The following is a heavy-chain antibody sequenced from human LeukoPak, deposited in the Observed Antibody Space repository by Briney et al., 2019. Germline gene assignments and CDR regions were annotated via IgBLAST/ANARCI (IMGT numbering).Heavy chain of an antibody. J-gene: IGHJ5*02. CDR2: IIPIFGTA. CDR3: ASTTSRCSSTSCYSGPTDNNWFDP. V-gene: IGHV1-69*05. CDR1: GGTFSSYA. D-gene: IGHD2-2*01. Sequence: GASVKVSCKASGGTFSSYAISWVRQAPGQGLEWMGGIIPIFGTANYAQKFQGRVTITTDESTSTAYMELSSLRSEDTAVYYCASTTSRCSSTSCYSGPTDNNWFDPWGQGTLVTVSS.